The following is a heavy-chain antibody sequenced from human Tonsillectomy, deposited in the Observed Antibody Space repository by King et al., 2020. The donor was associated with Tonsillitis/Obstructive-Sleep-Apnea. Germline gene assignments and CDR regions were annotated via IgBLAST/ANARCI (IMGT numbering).Heavy chain of an antibody. CDR3: ARRRMGGRGYGGNSRPGFDY. D-gene: IGHD4-23*01. V-gene: IGHV4-39*01. J-gene: IGHJ4*02. CDR1: GGSISSSSYY. Sequence: QLQESGPGLVKPSETLSLTCTVSGGSISSSSYYWGWIRQPPGKGLEWIGSIYYSGSTYYNPSLKSRVTISVDTSKNQFSLKLSSVTAADTAVYYCARRRMGGRGYGGNSRPGFDYWGQGTLVTVSS. CDR2: IYYSGST.